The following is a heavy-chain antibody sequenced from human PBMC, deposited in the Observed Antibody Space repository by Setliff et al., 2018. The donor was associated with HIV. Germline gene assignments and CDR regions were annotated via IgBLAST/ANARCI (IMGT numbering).Heavy chain of an antibody. D-gene: IGHD1-1*01. Sequence: PGGSLRPSCAASGFTFSSYAMSWVRQAPGKGLEWVSAISGSGGSTYYADSVKGRFTVSRDNGKNSVYLQMNSLRAEDSAVYFCARVDWNHFFYYMDVWGRGTTVTVSS. J-gene: IGHJ6*03. V-gene: IGHV3-23*01. CDR2: ISGSGGST. CDR1: GFTFSSYA. CDR3: ARVDWNHFFYYMDV.